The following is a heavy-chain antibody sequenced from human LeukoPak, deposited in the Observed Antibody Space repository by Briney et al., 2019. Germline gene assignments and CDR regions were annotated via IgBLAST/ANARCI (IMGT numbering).Heavy chain of an antibody. CDR1: GFTFSSNW. J-gene: IGHJ3*02. CDR3: ARGLGINGLALDM. CDR2: IKQDGSEK. V-gene: IGHV3-7*05. Sequence: GGSLRLSCAAAGFTFSSNWMSWVRQAPGKGPQWVANIKQDGSEKYYVDSVKGRFTISRDNAKKSLYLQMNSLRGEDTAVYYCARGLGINGLALDMWGQGTMVTVSS. D-gene: IGHD3-10*01.